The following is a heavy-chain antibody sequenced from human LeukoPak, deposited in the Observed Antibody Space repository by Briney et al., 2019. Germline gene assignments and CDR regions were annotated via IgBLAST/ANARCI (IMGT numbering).Heavy chain of an antibody. Sequence: SGGSLRLSCAASEFTFSKFWMGWVRQAPGKGLEWVSALYIGGNTYYADSVRGRFTISRDNSKNTLYLQMNSLRAEDTAIYYCMTAAGYNFGQYWGQGTLVTVSS. V-gene: IGHV3-53*01. CDR3: MTAAGYNFGQY. CDR2: LYIGGNT. CDR1: EFTFSKFW. J-gene: IGHJ4*02. D-gene: IGHD5-18*01.